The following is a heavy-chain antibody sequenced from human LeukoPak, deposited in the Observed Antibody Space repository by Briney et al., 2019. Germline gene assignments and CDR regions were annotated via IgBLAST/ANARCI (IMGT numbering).Heavy chain of an antibody. J-gene: IGHJ4*02. D-gene: IGHD3-10*01. V-gene: IGHV3-21*01. CDR1: GFTFSSYS. CDR3: ARDWGMVRGVIIDLFDY. Sequence: PGGSLRLSCAASGFTFSSYSMNWVRQAPGKGLEWVSSISSSSSYIYYADSVKGRFTISRDNAKNSLYLQMNSLRAEDTAVYYCARDWGMVRGVIIDLFDYWGQGTLVTVSS. CDR2: ISSSSSYI.